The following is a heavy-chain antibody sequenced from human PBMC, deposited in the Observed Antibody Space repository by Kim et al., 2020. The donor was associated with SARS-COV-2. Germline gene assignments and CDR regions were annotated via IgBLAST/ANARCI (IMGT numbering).Heavy chain of an antibody. CDR1: GITFSDYW. CDR3: SSGSAFASGSFSIHFDY. D-gene: IGHD3-10*01. CDR2: IKQDGSET. V-gene: IGHV3-7*01. Sequence: GGSLRLSCAASGITFSDYWVTWVRQAPGKGLEWVANIKQDGSETNYVDSVMGRFIISRDSAKNSVCLQMNSLIAEDTALDYCSSGSAFASGSFSIHFDY. J-gene: IGHJ4*01.